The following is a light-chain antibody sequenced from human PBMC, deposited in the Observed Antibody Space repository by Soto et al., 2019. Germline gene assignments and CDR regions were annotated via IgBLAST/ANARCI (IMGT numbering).Light chain of an antibody. J-gene: IGLJ1*01. CDR2: EVS. CDR3: SSYTSSSTPYV. V-gene: IGLV2-14*01. CDR1: SSDVGGYNY. Sequence: QSALTQPRSVSGSPGQSVTISCTGTSSDVGGYNYVSWYQQHPGKAPKLMIYEVSNQPSGVSNRFSGSKSGNTASLTISGLQAEDEADYYCSSYTSSSTPYVFGTGTKLTVL.